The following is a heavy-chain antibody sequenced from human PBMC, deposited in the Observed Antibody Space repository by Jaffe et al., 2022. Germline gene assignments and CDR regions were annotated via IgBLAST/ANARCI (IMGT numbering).Heavy chain of an antibody. J-gene: IGHJ3*02. D-gene: IGHD2-2*01. CDR1: GGSISSGSYY. V-gene: IGHV4-61*02. CDR3: ARSYCSSTSCYRGAFDI. Sequence: QVQLQESGPGLVKPSQTLSLTCTVSGGSISSGSYYWSWIRQPAGKGLEWIGRIYTSGSTNYNPSLKSRVTISVDTSKNQFSLKLSSVTAADTAVYYCARSYCSSTSCYRGAFDIWGQGTMVTVSS. CDR2: IYTSGST.